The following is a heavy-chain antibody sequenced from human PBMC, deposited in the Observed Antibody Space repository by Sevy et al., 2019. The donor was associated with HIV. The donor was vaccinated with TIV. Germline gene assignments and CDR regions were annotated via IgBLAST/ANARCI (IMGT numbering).Heavy chain of an antibody. J-gene: IGHJ4*02. D-gene: IGHD5-18*01. CDR3: AKEIGYSYGYDY. V-gene: IGHV3-30*18. CDR2: ISYDGSNK. Sequence: GGSLRLSCAASGFTFSSYGMHWVRQAPGKGLEWVAVISYDGSNKYYADSVKGRFTISRDNSKNTLYLQMNSLRAEDTAVYYCAKEIGYSYGYDYWGQGTLVTVS. CDR1: GFTFSSYG.